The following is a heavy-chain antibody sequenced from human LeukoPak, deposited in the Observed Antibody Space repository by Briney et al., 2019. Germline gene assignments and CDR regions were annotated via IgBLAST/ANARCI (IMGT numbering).Heavy chain of an antibody. D-gene: IGHD1-26*01. Sequence: GGSLRLSCAASGITFSNYWMTWVRQAPGKGLEWVSYISSSSSTIYYADSVKGRFTISRDNAKNSLYLQMNSLRAEDTAVYYCAREVGASEFDYWGQGTLVTVSS. V-gene: IGHV3-48*04. J-gene: IGHJ4*02. CDR2: ISSSSSTI. CDR1: GITFSNYW. CDR3: AREVGASEFDY.